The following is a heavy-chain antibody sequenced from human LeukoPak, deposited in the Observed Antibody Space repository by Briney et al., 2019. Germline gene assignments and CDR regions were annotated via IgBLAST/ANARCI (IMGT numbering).Heavy chain of an antibody. CDR3: AKDLGSSGYYY. CDR2: VSGTGGST. Sequence: GGSLRLSCAASGLTSSNYAMSWVRQAPGKGLEWVSAVSGTGGSTYYADSVKGRFTISRDNSKNALYLQMNSLRAEDTAVYYCAKDLGSSGYYYWGQGTLVTVSS. V-gene: IGHV3-23*01. CDR1: GLTSSNYA. J-gene: IGHJ4*02. D-gene: IGHD3-22*01.